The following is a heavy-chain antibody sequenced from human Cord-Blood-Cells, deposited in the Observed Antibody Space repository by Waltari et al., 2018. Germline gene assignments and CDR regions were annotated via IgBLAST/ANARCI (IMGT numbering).Heavy chain of an antibody. CDR3: AREGTVRLQQLRVYYYYGMDV. D-gene: IGHD6-13*01. Sequence: QVQLVQSGAAVKKPGASVKVSCKASGYTFTSYGISWVRQAPGQGLEWMGWISAYKGNTNYAQKLQGRVTMTTDTSTSTAYMELRSLRSDDTAVYYCAREGTVRLQQLRVYYYYGMDVWGQGTTVTVSS. J-gene: IGHJ6*02. CDR2: ISAYKGNT. CDR1: GYTFTSYG. V-gene: IGHV1-18*01.